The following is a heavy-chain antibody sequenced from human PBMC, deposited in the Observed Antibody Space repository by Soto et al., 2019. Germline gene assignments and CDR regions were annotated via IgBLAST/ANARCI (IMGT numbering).Heavy chain of an antibody. CDR3: AREVSGEDAFDI. J-gene: IGHJ3*02. Sequence: LRLSCAASGFTVSSNYMSWVRQAPGKGLEWVSVIYSGGSTYYADSVKGRFTISRDNSKNTLYLQMNSLRAEDTAVYYCAREVSGEDAFDIWAQGTMVTSSS. D-gene: IGHD1-26*01. V-gene: IGHV3-66*01. CDR1: GFTVSSNY. CDR2: IYSGGST.